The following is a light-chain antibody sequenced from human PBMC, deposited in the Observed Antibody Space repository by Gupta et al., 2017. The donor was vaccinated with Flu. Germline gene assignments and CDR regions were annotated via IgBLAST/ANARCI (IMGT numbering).Light chain of an antibody. CDR1: ESLIHSDGNTY. J-gene: IGKJ2*01. CDR2: KVS. CDR3: MQAAHWPYT. V-gene: IGKV2-30*02. Sequence: DVVMTQSPPPLPVTPGQPASISCRSSESLIHSDGNTYLNWFQQRPGQSPRRLIYKVSNRDSGVPDRFSGSWSGTDFTLKISSVEPEDVGVYYCMQAAHWPYTFGQGTKLEIK.